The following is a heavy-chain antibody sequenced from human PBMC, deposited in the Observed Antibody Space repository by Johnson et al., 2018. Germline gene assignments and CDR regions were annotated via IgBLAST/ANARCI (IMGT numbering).Heavy chain of an antibody. Sequence: VQLVESGGGLVQPGRSLRLSCAGSGFTFGDYAMHWVRQAPGKGLEWVSGISWNSGSIGYADSVKGRFIISRDNAKNSLYLQMNSLRAEDTALYYCEKGIYSYGYYFDYWGQGTLVTVSS. V-gene: IGHV3-9*01. CDR3: EKGIYSYGYYFDY. CDR1: GFTFGDYA. J-gene: IGHJ4*02. D-gene: IGHD5-18*01. CDR2: ISWNSGSI.